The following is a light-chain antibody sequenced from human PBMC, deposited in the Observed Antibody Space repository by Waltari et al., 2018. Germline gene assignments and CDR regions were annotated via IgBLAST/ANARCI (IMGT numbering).Light chain of an antibody. V-gene: IGLV2-23*02. CDR1: SSDVGSYDL. Sequence: QSVLTQPAAVSGSPGQSITIPCTVTSSDVGSYDLVSWYQQHPGKAPKLILYEVYKRPSGVSSRFSGSKSGNTASLTISGLQAEDEADYYCCSYAGSSTFTFGGGTKLTVL. J-gene: IGLJ2*01. CDR3: CSYAGSSTFT. CDR2: EVY.